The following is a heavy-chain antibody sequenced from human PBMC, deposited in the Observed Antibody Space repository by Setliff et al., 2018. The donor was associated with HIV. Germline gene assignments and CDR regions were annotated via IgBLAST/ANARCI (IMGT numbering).Heavy chain of an antibody. CDR3: ARSRSTRDAFDI. CDR2: IHSDGNRK. V-gene: IGHV3-74*01. J-gene: IGHJ3*02. Sequence: SLRLSCAASGFTLSSYWMHWVRQAPGKGLVWVSRIHSDGNRKNYADSVKGRFTISRDDATKSLFLQMDSLRAEDTAVYYCARSRSTRDAFDIWGQGTMVTVSS. CDR1: GFTLSSYW. D-gene: IGHD2-2*01.